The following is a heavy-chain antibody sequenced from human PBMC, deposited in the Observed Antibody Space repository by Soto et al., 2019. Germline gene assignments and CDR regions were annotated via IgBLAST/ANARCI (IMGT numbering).Heavy chain of an antibody. Sequence: NLSLTCTVSGGSISSGDYYWSWIRPPPVKGREWIGYNYYSGSTYYNPSLKSRVTISVDTSKNQFSLKLSSVTAADTAVYYCARDLATDDAFDIWAQGPMVTVSS. CDR2: NYYSGST. CDR3: ARDLATDDAFDI. D-gene: IGHD5-12*01. J-gene: IGHJ3*02. CDR1: GGSISSGDYY. V-gene: IGHV4-30-4*01.